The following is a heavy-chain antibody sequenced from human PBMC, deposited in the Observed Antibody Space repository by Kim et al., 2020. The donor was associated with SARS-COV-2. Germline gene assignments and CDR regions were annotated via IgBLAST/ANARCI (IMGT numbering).Heavy chain of an antibody. CDR1: GFTFSSYG. Sequence: GGSLRLSWAASGFTFSSYGMHWVRQAPGKGLEWVAVISYDGSNKYYADSVKGRFTISRDNSKNTLYLQMNSLRAEDTAVYYCAKDWSPFFTTYGMDVWG. CDR3: AKDWSPFFTTYGMDV. V-gene: IGHV3-30*18. CDR2: ISYDGSNK. J-gene: IGHJ6*02. D-gene: IGHD3-22*01.